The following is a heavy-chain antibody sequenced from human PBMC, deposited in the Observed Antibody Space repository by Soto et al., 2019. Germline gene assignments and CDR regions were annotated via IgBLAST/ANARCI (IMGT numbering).Heavy chain of an antibody. V-gene: IGHV3-23*01. CDR2: ISGSGGST. CDR3: AKDHISVLRFLEWSYCMDV. J-gene: IGHJ6*02. D-gene: IGHD3-3*01. CDR1: GFTFSSYA. Sequence: GGSLRLSCAASGFTFSSYAVRWVRQAPGKGLEWGAAISGSGGSTYYADSVKGRFTISRDNSKNTLYLQMNSLRAEDTAVYYCAKDHISVLRFLEWSYCMDVGGQGTTVTVSS.